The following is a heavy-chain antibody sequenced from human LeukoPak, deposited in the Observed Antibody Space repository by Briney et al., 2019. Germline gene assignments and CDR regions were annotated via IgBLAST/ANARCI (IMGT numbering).Heavy chain of an antibody. D-gene: IGHD1-26*01. CDR2: ISGSGGST. CDR1: GFTFSSYA. J-gene: IGHJ4*02. V-gene: IGHV3-23*01. Sequence: GGSLRLSCAASGFTFSSYAMSWVRQAPGKGLEWVSAISGSGGSTYYADSVKGRFTISRGNSKNTLYLQMNSLRAEDTAVYYCAKDRGSYSEGFDYWGQGTLVTVSS. CDR3: AKDRGSYSEGFDY.